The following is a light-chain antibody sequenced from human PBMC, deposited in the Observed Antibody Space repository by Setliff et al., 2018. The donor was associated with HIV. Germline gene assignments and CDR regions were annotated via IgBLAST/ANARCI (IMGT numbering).Light chain of an antibody. J-gene: IGLJ1*01. V-gene: IGLV3-21*02. CDR1: NIGGKS. CDR3: QVWGINPDLYV. CDR2: DNT. Sequence: SYALTQPPSVSVAPGETAKITCGGNNIGGKSVHWYQQKTGQAPVLVVYDNTYRPSGIPERFSGSNSGNTATLTITRVEAGDEADYYCQVWGINPDLYVFGTGTKVTVL.